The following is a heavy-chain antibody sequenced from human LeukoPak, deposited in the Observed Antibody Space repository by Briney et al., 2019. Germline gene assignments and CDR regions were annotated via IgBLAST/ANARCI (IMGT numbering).Heavy chain of an antibody. CDR1: GSSFSSYW. V-gene: IGHV3-74*01. Sequence: PPGSLSLSCAASGSSFSSYWMHWVRQAPGKGLVWVSCINSDGSSTSYADSVKGRFTISRDNAKNTLYPQMNSLRAEDTAVYYCASPPDYYDSSGYYYALAYWGQGTLVTVSS. CDR2: INSDGSST. J-gene: IGHJ4*02. D-gene: IGHD3-22*01. CDR3: ASPPDYYDSSGYYYALAY.